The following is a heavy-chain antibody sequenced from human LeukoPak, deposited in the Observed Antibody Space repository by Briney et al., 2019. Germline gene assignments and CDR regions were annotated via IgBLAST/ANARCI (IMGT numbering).Heavy chain of an antibody. CDR1: GFTFSDYY. CDR3: ARVAGVATITNYFDY. D-gene: IGHD5-12*01. J-gene: IGHJ4*02. Sequence: LRLSCAASGFTFSDYYMSWIRQPPGKGLEWIGNIYYSGSTYYNPSLKSRVTISVDTSKNQFSLKLSSVTAADTAVYYCARVAGVATITNYFDYWGQGTLVTVSS. V-gene: IGHV4-38-2*01. CDR2: IYYSGST.